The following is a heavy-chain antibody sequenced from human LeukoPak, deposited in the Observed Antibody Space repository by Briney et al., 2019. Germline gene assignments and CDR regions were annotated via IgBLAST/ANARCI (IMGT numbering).Heavy chain of an antibody. Sequence: PSETLSLTCIVSGGSISTSSYYWGWIRQPPGKGLEWIGTIYYSGSTYYNLSLKSRVTISVDTSKNQFSLKLSSVTAADTAVYYCARETKTFYFDSSAYYPYYFDSWGQGTLVTVSS. CDR1: GGSISTSSYY. D-gene: IGHD3-22*01. CDR2: IYYSGST. CDR3: ARETKTFYFDSSAYYPYYFDS. J-gene: IGHJ4*02. V-gene: IGHV4-39*02.